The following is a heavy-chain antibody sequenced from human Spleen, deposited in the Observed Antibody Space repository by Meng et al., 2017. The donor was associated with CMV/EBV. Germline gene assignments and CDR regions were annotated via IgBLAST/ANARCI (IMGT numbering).Heavy chain of an antibody. J-gene: IGHJ2*01. V-gene: IGHV3-23*01. CDR3: ARGPLSSSWYWHFDL. Sequence: SGLTFSNYAMNWVRLAPGKGLEWVSGISGGGGTSYYADSVRGRFTISRDNSKNSLYLQMNSLRPEDTALYYCARGPLSSSWYWHFDLWGRGTLVTVSS. CDR1: GLTFSNYA. D-gene: IGHD6-13*01. CDR2: ISGGGGTS.